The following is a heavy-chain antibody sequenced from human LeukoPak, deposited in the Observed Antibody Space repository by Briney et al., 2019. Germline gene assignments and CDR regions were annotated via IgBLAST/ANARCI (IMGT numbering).Heavy chain of an antibody. CDR1: GYTFTSYW. D-gene: IGHD3-10*01. V-gene: IGHV5-10-1*01. CDR3: ARHQRYGSGRKYGMDV. J-gene: IGHJ6*02. CDR2: IDPSGSYT. Sequence: PGESLKISCKGSGYTFTSYWISWVRQMPGKGREWMGRIDPSGSYTNYSPSFQGHVTISADKSISTAYLQWSSLKASDTAMYYCARHQRYGSGRKYGMDVWGQGTTVTVSS.